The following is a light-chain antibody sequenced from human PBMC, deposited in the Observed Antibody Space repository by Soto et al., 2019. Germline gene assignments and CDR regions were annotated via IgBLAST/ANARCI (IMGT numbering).Light chain of an antibody. J-gene: IGLJ2*01. CDR2: DVS. V-gene: IGLV2-8*01. CDR1: SSDVGGYNY. Sequence: QSALTQPPSASGSPGQSVTISCTGTSSDVGGYNYVSWYQQHPGKAPKLMIYDVSKRPSGVPDRFSGFKSGNTASLTVSGLQAEDEADYYCSSYADNNNLGFGGGTKLTVL. CDR3: SSYADNNNLG.